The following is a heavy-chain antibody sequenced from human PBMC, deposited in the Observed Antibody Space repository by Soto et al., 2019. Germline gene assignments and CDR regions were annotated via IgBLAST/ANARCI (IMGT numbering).Heavy chain of an antibody. D-gene: IGHD2-21*02. CDR3: AKDDVSGDGLWLVSA. V-gene: IGHV3-23*01. J-gene: IGHJ5*02. Sequence: DVQLLESGGGLVQPGGSLKLSCVASGFSFNKYAMIWVRQAPGQGQEWVSGITGSGSSIQYTASVKGRFTISRDNSKNTVYLQMDYLRAEDTAMYYCAKDDVSGDGLWLVSAWGQGTPVTVS. CDR1: GFSFNKYA. CDR2: ITGSGSSI.